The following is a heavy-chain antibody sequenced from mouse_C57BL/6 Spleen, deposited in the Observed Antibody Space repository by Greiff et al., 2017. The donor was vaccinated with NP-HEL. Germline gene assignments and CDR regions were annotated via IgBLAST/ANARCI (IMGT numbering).Heavy chain of an antibody. J-gene: IGHJ4*01. CDR1: GYTFTSYW. CDR2: IHPNSGST. Sequence: QVQLQQPGAELVKPGASVKLSCKASGYTFTSYWMHWVKQRPGQGLEWIGMIHPNSGSTNYNEKFKSKATLTVDKSSSTAYMQLSSLTSEDSAVYYCARRDYSFYYYAMDYWGQGTSVTVSS. V-gene: IGHV1-64*01. CDR3: ARRDYSFYYYAMDY. D-gene: IGHD1-1*02.